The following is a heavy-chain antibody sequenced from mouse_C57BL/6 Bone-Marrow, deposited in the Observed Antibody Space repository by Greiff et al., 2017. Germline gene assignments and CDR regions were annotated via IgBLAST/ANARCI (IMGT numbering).Heavy chain of an antibody. CDR3: THLESTVA. V-gene: IGHV1-15*01. D-gene: IGHD1-1*01. Sequence: LQQSGASVTLSCKASGYTFTDYEMHWVKQTPVHGLEWIGAIDPETGGTAYNQKFKGKAILTADKSSSTAYMELRSLTSEDSAVYYCTHLESTVARGTGTTVTVSS. J-gene: IGHJ1*03. CDR2: IDPETGGT. CDR1: GYTFTDYE.